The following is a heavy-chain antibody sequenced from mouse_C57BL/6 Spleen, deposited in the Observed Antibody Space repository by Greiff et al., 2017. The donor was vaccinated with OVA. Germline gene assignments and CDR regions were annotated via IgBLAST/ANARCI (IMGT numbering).Heavy chain of an antibody. CDR1: GYTFTDYY. J-gene: IGHJ4*01. CDR2: IYPGSGNT. CDR3: ARSHYGSLYYAMDY. D-gene: IGHD1-1*01. V-gene: IGHV1-76*01. Sequence: QVQLQQSGAELVRPGASVKLSCKASGYTFTDYYINWVKQRPGQGLEWIARIYPGSGNTYYNEKFKGKATLTAEKSSSTAYMQLSSLTSEDSAVYFCARSHYGSLYYAMDYWGQGTSVTVSS.